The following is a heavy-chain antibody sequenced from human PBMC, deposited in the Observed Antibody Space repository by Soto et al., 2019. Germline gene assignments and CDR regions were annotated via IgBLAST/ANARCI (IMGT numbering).Heavy chain of an antibody. V-gene: IGHV4-39*01. CDR2: LYYSGST. J-gene: IGHJ4*02. CDR3: ARQTVTEDY. CDR1: GGAISRSTYY. Sequence: QLQLQESGPGLVKPSETLSLTCTVSGGAISRSTYYWGWIRQAPGKGLEWIGSLYYSGSTYYNPSLKSRVTISANTSKNQFSLKLSSVTAADTAVYYCARQTVTEDYWGQGTLVTVSS. D-gene: IGHD4-17*01.